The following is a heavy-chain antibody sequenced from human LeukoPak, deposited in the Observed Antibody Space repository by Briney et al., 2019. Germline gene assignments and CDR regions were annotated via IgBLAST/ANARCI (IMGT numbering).Heavy chain of an antibody. CDR3: ASQNYDSSGSLGFDY. J-gene: IGHJ4*02. CDR1: GGTFSSYA. D-gene: IGHD3-22*01. Sequence: SVKVSCKASGGTFSSYAISWVRQAPGQGLEWMGGIIPIFGTANYAQKFQGRVTITADESTSTAYMELSSLRSEDTAVYYCASQNYDSSGSLGFDYWGQGTLVTVSS. V-gene: IGHV1-69*13. CDR2: IIPIFGTA.